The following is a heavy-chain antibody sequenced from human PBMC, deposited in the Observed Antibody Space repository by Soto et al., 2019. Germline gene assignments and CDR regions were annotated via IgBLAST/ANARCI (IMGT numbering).Heavy chain of an antibody. CDR2: IYYSGTS. V-gene: IGHV4-39*01. CDR1: GGSINDDRYY. D-gene: IGHD2-2*01. J-gene: IGHJ5*02. CDR3: ARLHCDSPNCVPLDP. Sequence: QLQLQESGPGLVKPSETLSLTCSVSGGSINDDRYYWGWIRQPPGKGLEWIGSIYYSGTSSYNPSLERRVTMSVDTSKKQLSLRLRSVPAADTAVYYCARLHCDSPNCVPLDPWGQGTLVIVSS.